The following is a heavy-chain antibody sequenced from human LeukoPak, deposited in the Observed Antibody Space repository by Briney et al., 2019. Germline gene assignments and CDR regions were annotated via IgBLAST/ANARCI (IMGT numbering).Heavy chain of an antibody. CDR2: THHSGAT. Sequence: PSETLSLTCSVSGYSISSGYFWGWIRQPPGKGPEWIATTHHSGATYYNPSLKSRDTLSVDTSKNQVSLKMTSVTAADTAVYYCTREVWGSTFPDYWGQGTLVTVSS. D-gene: IGHD7-27*01. CDR3: TREVWGSTFPDY. CDR1: GYSISSGYF. V-gene: IGHV4-38-2*02. J-gene: IGHJ4*02.